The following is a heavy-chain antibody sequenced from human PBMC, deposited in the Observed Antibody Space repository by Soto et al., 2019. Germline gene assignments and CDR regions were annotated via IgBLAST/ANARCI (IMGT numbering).Heavy chain of an antibody. Sequence: EVQLLESGGGLVQPGGSLRISCAASGFTFSSYSMTWLRQAPGKGLEWVSTISNSGGSTNYIDSVKGRFTISRDNSKNTLYLQMNSLRAEDTAVYFCAKDWTSIWGQGTMVTVSS. J-gene: IGHJ3*02. D-gene: IGHD3-3*01. CDR1: GFTFSSYS. CDR3: AKDWTSI. V-gene: IGHV3-23*01. CDR2: ISNSGGST.